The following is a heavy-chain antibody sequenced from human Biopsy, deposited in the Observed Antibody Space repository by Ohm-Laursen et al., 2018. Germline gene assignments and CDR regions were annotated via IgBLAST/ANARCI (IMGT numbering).Heavy chain of an antibody. J-gene: IGHJ4*02. Sequence: SLRLSCAASGFTFSSYAMTWFRQAPGKGPEWVSTISDNSDIIYDTDSVKGRFTISRDNSKNTLYLQMNSLRADDTAVYYCALAAAQTVTHFDYWGQGILVTVSS. CDR2: ISDNSDII. D-gene: IGHD4-17*01. V-gene: IGHV3-23*01. CDR1: GFTFSSYA. CDR3: ALAAAQTVTHFDY.